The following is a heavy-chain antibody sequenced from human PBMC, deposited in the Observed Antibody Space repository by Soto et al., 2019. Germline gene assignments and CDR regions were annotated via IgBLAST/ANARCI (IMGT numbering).Heavy chain of an antibody. Sequence: QVQLQESGPRLMKPSETLSLTCSVSGASIINGGYYWAWIHQSPGEGLEWIGSMLYTGNTFYKPSLRSRVTISADTSKNQFSLRLDSVTATDSAIYYCTRDAPYDGFDYWGQGTLLSVSS. CDR2: MLYTGNT. J-gene: IGHJ4*02. CDR3: TRDAPYDGFDY. D-gene: IGHD3-3*01. CDR1: GASIINGGYY. V-gene: IGHV4-39*02.